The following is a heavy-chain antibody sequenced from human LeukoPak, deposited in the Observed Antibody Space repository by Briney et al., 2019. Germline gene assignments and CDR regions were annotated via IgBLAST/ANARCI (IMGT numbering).Heavy chain of an antibody. CDR1: GGSFSGYY. D-gene: IGHD2-2*01. V-gene: IGHV4-34*01. CDR3: ARRPHYCSSTSCYSYYYYYMDV. Sequence: TSETLSLTCAVYGGSFSGYYWSWIRQPPGKGLEWIGEINHSGSTNYNPSLKSRVTISVDTSKNQFSLKLSSVTAADTAVYYCARRPHYCSSTSCYSYYYYYMDVWGKGTTVTVSS. CDR2: INHSGST. J-gene: IGHJ6*03.